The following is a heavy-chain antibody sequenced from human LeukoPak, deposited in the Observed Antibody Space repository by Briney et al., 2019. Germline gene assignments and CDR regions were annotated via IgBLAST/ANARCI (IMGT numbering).Heavy chain of an antibody. D-gene: IGHD3-22*01. V-gene: IGHV4-34*01. CDR1: GGSFSGYY. J-gene: IGHJ5*02. Sequence: PSETLSVTCAVDGGSFSGYYWSWIRQPPGKGLEWIGEINRSGSTNYNPSLKSRVTISVDTSKNQFSLKLSSVTAADTAVYYCARDRPYYYDSSGYYYAEGNWFDPWGQGTLVTVSS. CDR2: INRSGST. CDR3: ARDRPYYYDSSGYYYAEGNWFDP.